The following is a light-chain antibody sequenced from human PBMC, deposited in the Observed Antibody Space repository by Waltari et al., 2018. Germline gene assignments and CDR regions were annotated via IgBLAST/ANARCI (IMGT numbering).Light chain of an antibody. CDR1: QSVSSY. Sequence: EMVLTQSPATLSLSLGEGATLSRRASQSVSSYLAWYQQKPGQAPRLLIYDASNRATGIPARFSGSGSGTDFTLTISSLEPEDFAVYYCQQRSNWPPPYTFGQGTKLEIK. CDR2: DAS. J-gene: IGKJ2*01. V-gene: IGKV3-11*01. CDR3: QQRSNWPPPYT.